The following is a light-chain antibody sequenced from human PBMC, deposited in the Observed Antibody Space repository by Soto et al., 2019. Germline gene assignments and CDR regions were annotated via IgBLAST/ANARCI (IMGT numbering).Light chain of an antibody. CDR1: QSISSW. V-gene: IGKV1-5*03. CDR3: QQYSSAWT. Sequence: DIQMTQSPSTLSASVGDRVTITXXASQSISSWLAXXXXXPGKAPKLLIYTASSLESGVPSRFSGSGSGTEFTLTISSLQPDDFATYYCQQYSSAWTFGQGTKVDIK. J-gene: IGKJ1*01. CDR2: TAS.